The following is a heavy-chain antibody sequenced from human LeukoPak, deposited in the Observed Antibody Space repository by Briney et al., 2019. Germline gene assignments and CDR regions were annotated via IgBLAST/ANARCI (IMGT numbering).Heavy chain of an antibody. CDR2: INSDGSST. D-gene: IGHD4-17*01. Sequence: GGSLRLSCAASGFIFSNYWMHWVRQAPGKGLMWVSRINSDGSSTSYADSVKGRFTISRDNAKNTLYLQMNSLRAEDTAVYYCARDPGPTVTYWGQGTLVTVSS. V-gene: IGHV3-74*01. CDR1: GFIFSNYW. CDR3: ARDPGPTVTY. J-gene: IGHJ4*02.